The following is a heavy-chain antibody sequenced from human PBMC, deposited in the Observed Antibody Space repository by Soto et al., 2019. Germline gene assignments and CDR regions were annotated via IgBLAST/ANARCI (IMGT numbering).Heavy chain of an antibody. J-gene: IGHJ4*02. CDR3: ARVAAGCGDRCGDCYLLDY. Sequence: SETLSLTCTVSGGSISSGGYYWSWIRQHPGKGLEWIGYIYYSGSTYYNPSLKSRVTISVDTSKNQFSLKLSSVTAADTAVYYCARVAAGCGDRCGDCYLLDYWGQGTLVTVSS. D-gene: IGHD2-21*02. CDR2: IYYSGST. CDR1: GGSISSGGYY. V-gene: IGHV4-31*03.